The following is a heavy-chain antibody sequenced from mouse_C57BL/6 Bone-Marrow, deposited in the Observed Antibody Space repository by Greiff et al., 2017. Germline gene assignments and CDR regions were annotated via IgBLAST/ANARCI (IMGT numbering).Heavy chain of an antibody. J-gene: IGHJ3*01. V-gene: IGHV2-2*01. CDR2: IWSGGST. D-gene: IGHD2-3*01. CDR1: GFSLTSYG. CDR3: ARRGEWLLPFAY. Sequence: QVQLQQSGPGLVQPSQSLSITCTASGFSLTSYGVHWVRQSPGKGLEWLGEIWSGGSTDYNAAFISRLSISKDNYKSQVFFKMNSLQADDAAIYYCARRGEWLLPFAYWGQGTLVTVSA.